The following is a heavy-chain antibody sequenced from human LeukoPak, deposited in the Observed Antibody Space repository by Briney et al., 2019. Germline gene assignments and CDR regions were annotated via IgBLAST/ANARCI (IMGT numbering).Heavy chain of an antibody. V-gene: IGHV3-23*01. CDR3: AIMHGYYDGSGYWVQ. J-gene: IGHJ1*01. CDR1: GFTFCSYG. CDR2: ITPNADRT. Sequence: QAGGSLRLSCAASGFTFCSYGMSWVRQAPGKGLEWVSFITPNADRTSYADSVEGRFTISRDNPRHTLYMQMNSLRDEDTAEYYCAIMHGYYDGSGYWVQWGQGTLVTVSS. D-gene: IGHD3-22*01.